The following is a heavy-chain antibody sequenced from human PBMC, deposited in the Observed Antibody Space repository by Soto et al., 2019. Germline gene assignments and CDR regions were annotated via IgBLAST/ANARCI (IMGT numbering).Heavy chain of an antibody. Sequence: SETLSLTCTVSGGYISSYYWSWIRQPPGKGLEWIGYIYYSGSTNYNPSLKSRVTISVDTSKNQFSLKLSSVTAADTAVYYCARHGDYIWGSYRPAAFDIWGQGTMVTVSS. V-gene: IGHV4-59*08. D-gene: IGHD3-16*02. CDR2: IYYSGST. CDR3: ARHGDYIWGSYRPAAFDI. CDR1: GGYISSYY. J-gene: IGHJ3*02.